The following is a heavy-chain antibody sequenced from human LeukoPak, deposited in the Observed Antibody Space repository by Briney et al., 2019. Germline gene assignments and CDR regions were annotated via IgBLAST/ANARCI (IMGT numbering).Heavy chain of an antibody. V-gene: IGHV3-30*18. CDR3: AKARRNPRYYFDC. J-gene: IGHJ4*02. CDR2: ISYDGSNK. CDR1: GFTFSSYG. Sequence: GGSLRLSCAASGFTFSSYGMHWVRQAPGKGLEWVAVISYDGSNKYYADSVKGRFTISRDNSKNTLYLQMNSLRAEDTAVYYCAKARRNPRYYFDCWGQGTLVTVSS.